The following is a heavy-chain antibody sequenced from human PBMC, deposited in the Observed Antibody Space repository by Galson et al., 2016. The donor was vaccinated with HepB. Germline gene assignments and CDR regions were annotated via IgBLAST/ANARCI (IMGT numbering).Heavy chain of an antibody. V-gene: IGHV3-23*01. CDR2: IGGSGGNI. D-gene: IGHD4-11*01. J-gene: IGHJ3*02. Sequence: SLRLSCAASGFTYSSYAMNWVRQAPGKGLAWVSSIGGSGGNIYFADSVKGRFTISRDNSKNRLYLQMNSLRAEDTAVYYCAKALNWDYKLDAFDIWGPGTMVTVSS. CDR3: AKALNWDYKLDAFDI. CDR1: GFTYSSYA.